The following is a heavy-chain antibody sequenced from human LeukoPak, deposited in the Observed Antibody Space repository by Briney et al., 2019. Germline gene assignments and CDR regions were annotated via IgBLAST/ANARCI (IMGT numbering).Heavy chain of an antibody. V-gene: IGHV3-30*04. CDR1: GFTFSGSV. D-gene: IGHD2/OR15-2a*01. Sequence: GGSLKLSCAASGFTFSGSVMHWVRQAPGKGLEWVAVISYDGSNKYYADSVKGRFTISKDNAKNTVYLQMNSLRAEDTAVYYCVSFYETYWGRGTLVTVSS. CDR3: VSFYETY. CDR2: ISYDGSNK. J-gene: IGHJ4*02.